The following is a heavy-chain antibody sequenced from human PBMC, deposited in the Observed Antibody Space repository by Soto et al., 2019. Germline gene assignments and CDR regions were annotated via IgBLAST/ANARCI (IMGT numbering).Heavy chain of an antibody. J-gene: IGHJ6*02. V-gene: IGHV1-18*01. CDR2: ISAYNGNT. Sequence: QVQLVQSGAEVKKPGASVKVSCKASGYTFTSYGISWVRQAPGQGLEWMGWISAYNGNTNYAQKLQGRVTMTTDTSTSTADMELRSLRSDDTAVYYCARGRGDFDWLFRTVYYGMDVWGQGTTVTVSS. CDR3: ARGRGDFDWLFRTVYYGMDV. D-gene: IGHD3-9*01. CDR1: GYTFTSYG.